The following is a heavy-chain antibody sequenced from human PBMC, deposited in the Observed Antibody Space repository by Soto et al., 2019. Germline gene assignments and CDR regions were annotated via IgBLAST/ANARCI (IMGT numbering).Heavy chain of an antibody. D-gene: IGHD6-13*01. CDR3: AREGDTSRYFARGAFAS. V-gene: IGHV4-59*01. Sequence: QVQLQESGPGLVKPSETLSLTCPVSGGSISSYYWSWIRQPPGKGLEWSGYTYYRGSTNYNPSLKRRVTISVDTCKRQFSQKMSSVSAAATVVYFCAREGDTSRYFARGAFASWGQGTMVTVSS. J-gene: IGHJ3*02. CDR1: GGSISSYY. CDR2: TYYRGST.